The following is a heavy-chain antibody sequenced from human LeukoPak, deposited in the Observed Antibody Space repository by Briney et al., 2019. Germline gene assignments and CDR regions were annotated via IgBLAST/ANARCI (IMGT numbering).Heavy chain of an antibody. D-gene: IGHD3-22*01. Sequence: GGSLRLSCAASGFTFSSHGMSWVRQAPGKGLEWVSFITTSGATTSYADSVKGRFTISRDNPRNTLHMQMNSLRDEDTALYYCAIMHGYYDGSGYWVQWGQGTLVTVSS. CDR1: GFTFSSHG. CDR2: ITTSGATT. J-gene: IGHJ4*02. CDR3: AIMHGYYDGSGYWVQ. V-gene: IGHV3-23*01.